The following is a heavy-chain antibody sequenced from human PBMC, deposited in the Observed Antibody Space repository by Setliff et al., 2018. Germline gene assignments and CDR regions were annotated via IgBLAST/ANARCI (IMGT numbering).Heavy chain of an antibody. CDR2: IYPGDSDT. J-gene: IGHJ4*02. CDR3: ARESYDSSGYIYYFDY. V-gene: IGHV5-51*01. CDR1: GYNFANYW. D-gene: IGHD3-22*01. Sequence: GESLKISCRASGYNFANYWIGWVRQMPGKGLEWMAIIYPGDSDTRYSPSFQGQVTISADKSISTAYLQWSSLKASDTTMYYCARESYDSSGYIYYFDYWGQGTLVTVSS.